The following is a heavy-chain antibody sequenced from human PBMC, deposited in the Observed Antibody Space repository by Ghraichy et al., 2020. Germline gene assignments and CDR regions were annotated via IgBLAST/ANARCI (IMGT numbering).Heavy chain of an antibody. J-gene: IGHJ4*02. Sequence: SGPTLVKPTQTLTLTCTFSGFSLSTSGVGVGWIRQPPGKALEWLALIYWDDDKRYSPSLKSRLTITKDTSKNQVVLTMTNMDPVDTATYYCARRYYYDSSGRHFDYWGQGTLVTVSS. D-gene: IGHD3-22*01. CDR3: ARRYYYDSSGRHFDY. CDR2: IYWDDDK. CDR1: GFSLSTSGVG. V-gene: IGHV2-5*02.